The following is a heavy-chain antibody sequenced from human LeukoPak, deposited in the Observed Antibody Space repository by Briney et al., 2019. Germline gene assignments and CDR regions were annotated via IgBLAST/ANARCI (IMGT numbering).Heavy chain of an antibody. Sequence: PGGSLRLSCAASGFNVSSNYMNWVRQAPGKGLEWVSIYYSGSDTYYADSVKGRFTISRDNAKNSLYLQMNSLRAEDTAVYYCARDRDSSSWSYFDYWGQGTLVTVSS. D-gene: IGHD6-13*01. CDR2: YYSGSDT. V-gene: IGHV3-53*01. CDR3: ARDRDSSSWSYFDY. CDR1: GFNVSSNY. J-gene: IGHJ4*02.